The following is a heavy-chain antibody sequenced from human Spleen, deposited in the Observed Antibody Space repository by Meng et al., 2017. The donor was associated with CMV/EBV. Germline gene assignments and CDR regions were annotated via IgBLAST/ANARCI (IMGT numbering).Heavy chain of an antibody. CDR2: INWNSDDT. Sequence: GESLKISCAGSGFIFDDNGMSWVRQAPGKGLQWVSGINWNSDDTGYADTVKGRFIISRDNTKNSLYLQMNSLRVEDTALYYCARHMGLGIVGVAEYWGQGTLVTVSS. D-gene: IGHD1-26*01. V-gene: IGHV3-20*04. J-gene: IGHJ4*02. CDR1: GFIFDDNG. CDR3: ARHMGLGIVGVAEY.